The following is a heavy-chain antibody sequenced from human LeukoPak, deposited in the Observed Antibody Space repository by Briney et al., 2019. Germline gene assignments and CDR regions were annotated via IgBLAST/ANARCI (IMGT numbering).Heavy chain of an antibody. Sequence: GGSLTLSCAASEFTFTTYGMHWVRQAPGKGLEWVAFIYYDGSNIYYADYVKGRFTISRDISKNTLYLQMDGLRAEDTAIYYCARDWKTNSFDYWGQGTLVTVSS. CDR1: EFTFTTYG. J-gene: IGHJ4*02. D-gene: IGHD1-1*01. CDR3: ARDWKTNSFDY. V-gene: IGHV3-33*01. CDR2: IYYDGSNI.